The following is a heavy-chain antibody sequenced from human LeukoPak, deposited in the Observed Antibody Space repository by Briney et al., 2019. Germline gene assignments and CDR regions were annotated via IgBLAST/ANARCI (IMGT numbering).Heavy chain of an antibody. CDR2: IYRSGST. Sequence: KTSETLSLTCAVSGYSISSGYYWGWIRQPPGKGLEWIGSIYRSGSTYYNPSLKSRVTISVDTSKNQFSLKLSSVTAADTAAYYCARYMSVPCSSTSCYSNWFDPWGQGTLVTVSS. J-gene: IGHJ5*02. D-gene: IGHD2-2*01. CDR3: ARYMSVPCSSTSCYSNWFDP. CDR1: GYSISSGYY. V-gene: IGHV4-38-2*01.